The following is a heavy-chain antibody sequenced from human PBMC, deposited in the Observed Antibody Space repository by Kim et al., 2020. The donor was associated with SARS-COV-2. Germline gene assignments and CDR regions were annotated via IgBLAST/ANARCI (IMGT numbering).Heavy chain of an antibody. J-gene: IGHJ4*02. CDR1: GYSFTTYW. V-gene: IGHV5-51*01. Sequence: GESLKISCEGSGYSFTTYWIAWVRQMPGRGLEWMGIVYPGDSDARYSPSFQGQVTISADKSTSTAYLQWSSLKASDTAMYYCARQTISVPTKVGGMYYFDYWCQGTLVTVSS. D-gene: IGHD6-19*01. CDR2: VYPGDSDA. CDR3: ARQTISVPTKVGGMYYFDY.